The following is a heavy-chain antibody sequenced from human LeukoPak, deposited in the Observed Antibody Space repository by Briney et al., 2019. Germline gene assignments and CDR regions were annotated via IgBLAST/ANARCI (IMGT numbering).Heavy chain of an antibody. CDR2: INHSGST. CDR1: GFTLSNYN. V-gene: IGHV4-34*01. D-gene: IGHD2-2*01. Sequence: GSLRLSCAASGFTLSNYNMNWVRQPPGKGLEWIGEINHSGSTNYNPSLKSRVTISVDTSKNQFSLKLSSVTAADTAVYYCARGRGIVVVPAAIPKEYYFDYWGQGTLVTVSS. J-gene: IGHJ4*02. CDR3: ARGRGIVVVPAAIPKEYYFDY.